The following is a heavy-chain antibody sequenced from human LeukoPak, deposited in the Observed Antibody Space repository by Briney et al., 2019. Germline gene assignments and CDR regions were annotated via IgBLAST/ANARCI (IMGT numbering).Heavy chain of an antibody. CDR1: RFDFSTFA. V-gene: IGHV3-33*06. CDR3: VKDFYSKTSGGSPS. D-gene: IGHD6-13*01. CDR2: IWNDGSAK. J-gene: IGHJ4*02. Sequence: GGSLRLSCAASRFDFSTFAMHWVRQAPGKGLVWVAVIWNDGSAKYYAGSVEGRFTISRDNSKNTLYLQMSSLRDEDTAVYYCVKDFYSKTSGGSPSWGQGTLVTVSS.